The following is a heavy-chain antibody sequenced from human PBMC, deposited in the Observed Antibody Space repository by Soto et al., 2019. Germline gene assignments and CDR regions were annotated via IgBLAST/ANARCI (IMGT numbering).Heavy chain of an antibody. CDR1: GYSFTSYW. J-gene: IGHJ6*02. Sequence: GESLKISCKGSGYSFTSYWISWVRQMPGKGLEWMGRIDPSDSYTNYSPSFQGHVTISADKSISTAYLQWSSLKASDTAMYYCASSGWVVPAATTGYYYGMDVWGQGTTVTVSS. D-gene: IGHD2-2*01. CDR2: IDPSDSYT. V-gene: IGHV5-10-1*01. CDR3: ASSGWVVPAATTGYYYGMDV.